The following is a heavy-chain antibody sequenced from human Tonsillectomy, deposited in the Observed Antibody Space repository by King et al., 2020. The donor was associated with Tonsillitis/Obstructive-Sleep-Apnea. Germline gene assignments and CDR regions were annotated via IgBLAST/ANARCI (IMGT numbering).Heavy chain of an antibody. CDR3: ARQVGFGSGSPLNWFDP. D-gene: IGHD3-10*01. Sequence: QLVQYGAEVKKPGESLKISCKGSGYNFTDYWIGWLRQMPEIGLEWMGIIYPGDSDTIYSPSFQGQVTISADTSISTAYLQWSSLKASDTAMYYCARQVGFGSGSPLNWFDPWGQGTLVTVSS. J-gene: IGHJ5*02. CDR2: IYPGDSDT. V-gene: IGHV5-51*01. CDR1: GYNFTDYW.